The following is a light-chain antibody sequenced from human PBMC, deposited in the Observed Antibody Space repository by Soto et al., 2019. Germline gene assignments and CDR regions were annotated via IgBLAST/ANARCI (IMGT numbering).Light chain of an antibody. Sequence: QSVLTQPASVSGSPGQSITISCTGTSSDVGGYNYVSWYQQHPGTAPKLMIYEVSNRPSGVSNRFSGSKSGNTASLAISGLQAEVEADYYCRSYTSSSATYVFGAGRKVIVL. V-gene: IGLV2-14*01. J-gene: IGLJ1*01. CDR2: EVS. CDR1: SSDVGGYNY. CDR3: RSYTSSSATYV.